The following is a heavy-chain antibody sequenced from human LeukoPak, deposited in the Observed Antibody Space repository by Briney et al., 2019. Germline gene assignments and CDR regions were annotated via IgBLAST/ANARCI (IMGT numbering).Heavy chain of an antibody. CDR2: IKSKTDGGTT. CDR1: GFTFSNAW. Sequence: GGSLRLSCAASGFTFSNAWMSWVRQAPGKGLEWVGRIKSKTDGGTTDYAAPVKGRFTISRDDSKNTLYQQMNSLKTEDTAVYYCTTEMTTVTNPRYFDYWGQGTLVTVSS. D-gene: IGHD4-17*01. J-gene: IGHJ4*02. CDR3: TTEMTTVTNPRYFDY. V-gene: IGHV3-15*01.